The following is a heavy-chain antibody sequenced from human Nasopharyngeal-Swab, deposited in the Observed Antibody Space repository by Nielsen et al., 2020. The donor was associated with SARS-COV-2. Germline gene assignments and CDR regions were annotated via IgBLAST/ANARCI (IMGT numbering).Heavy chain of an antibody. J-gene: IGHJ6*02. Sequence: VRQMHGKGLAWMGRIDPSDSYTNYSPSFQGHVTISADKSISTAYLQWSSLKASDTAMYYCARQGITIFGVVTYGMDVWGQGTTVTVSS. CDR2: IDPSDSYT. V-gene: IGHV5-10-1*01. CDR3: ARQGITIFGVVTYGMDV. D-gene: IGHD3-3*01.